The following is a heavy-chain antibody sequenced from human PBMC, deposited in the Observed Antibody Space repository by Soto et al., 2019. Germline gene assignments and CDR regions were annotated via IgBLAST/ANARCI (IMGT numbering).Heavy chain of an antibody. D-gene: IGHD3-22*01. Sequence: SETLSLTCAVYGGSFSGYYWSWIRQPPGKGLEWIGEINHSGSTNYNPSLKSRVTISVDTSKNQFSLKLSSVTAADTAVYYCARRHYYDSSGYSNWFDPWGQGTLVTVSS. CDR3: ARRHYYDSSGYSNWFDP. CDR1: GGSFSGYY. V-gene: IGHV4-34*01. J-gene: IGHJ5*02. CDR2: INHSGST.